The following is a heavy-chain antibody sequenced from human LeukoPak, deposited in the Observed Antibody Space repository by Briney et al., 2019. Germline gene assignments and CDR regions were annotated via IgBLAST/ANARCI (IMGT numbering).Heavy chain of an antibody. J-gene: IGHJ5*02. CDR2: INPSGGST. D-gene: IGHD6-13*01. CDR3: ARGIYSSSWPNPNFDP. CDR1: GYTFTSYY. Sequence: ASVKVSCKASGYTFTSYYMHWVRQAPGQGLDWMGIINPSGGSTSYAQKFQGRVTMTRDMSTSTVYMELSSLRSEDTAVYYCARGIYSSSWPNPNFDPWGQGTLVTVSS. V-gene: IGHV1-46*01.